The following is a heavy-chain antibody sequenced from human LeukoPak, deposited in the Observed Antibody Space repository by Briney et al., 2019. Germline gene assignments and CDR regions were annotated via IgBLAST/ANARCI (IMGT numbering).Heavy chain of an antibody. Sequence: GGSLRLSCAPSEFTFSSYGMHWVRQAPGKGLEWVAFIRYDGSNKYYADSVKGRFTISRDNSKNTLYLQMNSLRAEDTAVYYCAKDREWELLFDYWGQGTLVTVSS. V-gene: IGHV3-30*02. CDR3: AKDREWELLFDY. CDR2: IRYDGSNK. J-gene: IGHJ4*02. CDR1: EFTFSSYG. D-gene: IGHD1-26*01.